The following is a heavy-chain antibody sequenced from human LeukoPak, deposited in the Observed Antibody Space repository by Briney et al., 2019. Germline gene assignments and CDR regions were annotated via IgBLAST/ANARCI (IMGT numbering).Heavy chain of an antibody. V-gene: IGHV3-30*18. Sequence: PGRSLRLSCAASGFTFSDYGMHWVRQAPGEGLEWVAVISYDGSNKYSADSVKGRFTISRDNSKNMLYLQMNSLRAEDTAVYYCAKDEDYGDYVLSYWGQGTLVTVSS. CDR2: ISYDGSNK. CDR1: GFTFSDYG. J-gene: IGHJ4*02. CDR3: AKDEDYGDYVLSY. D-gene: IGHD4-17*01.